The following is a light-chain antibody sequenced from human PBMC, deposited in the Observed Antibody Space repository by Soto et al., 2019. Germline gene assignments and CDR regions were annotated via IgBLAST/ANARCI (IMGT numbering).Light chain of an antibody. J-gene: IGLJ2*01. V-gene: IGLV2-14*01. CDR3: SSGTSSSTVV. CDR1: SSDVGGYDY. CDR2: EVS. Sequence: QSALTQPASVSGSPGQSITISCTGTSSDVGGYDYVSWYQQHPGKAPKLMIYEVSNRPSGVSHRFSGYKSGNTASLIISGLQDEDEADYYCSSGTSSSTVVFGGGTKLTVL.